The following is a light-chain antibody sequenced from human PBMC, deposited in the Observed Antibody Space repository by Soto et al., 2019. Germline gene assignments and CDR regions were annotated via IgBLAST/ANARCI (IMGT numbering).Light chain of an antibody. J-gene: IGLJ2*01. CDR1: SSNIGSNT. CDR3: ASWDASLNGPV. CDR2: SNN. Sequence: QSVLTQPPSASGTPGQRVTISCSGGSSNIGSNTVNWYQHLPGTAPKLLIYSNNQKPSGGPHRFSGSMSGTSASLAISGLQSEDEADYYCASWDASLNGPVFGGGTKLTVL. V-gene: IGLV1-44*01.